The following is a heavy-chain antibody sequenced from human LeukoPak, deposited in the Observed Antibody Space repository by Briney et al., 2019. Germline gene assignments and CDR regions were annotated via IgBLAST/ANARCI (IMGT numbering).Heavy chain of an antibody. CDR3: ARGRGYSGSDLDY. J-gene: IGHJ4*02. CDR1: GGSISNANYY. D-gene: IGHD5-12*01. CDR2: IYYSGST. Sequence: SQTLSLTCTVSGGSISNANYYWRWVRPHPGKGLEWIGYIYYSGSTYYDPSLKSLVTISLDTSKNRFSLKLSAVTAADTVVYYCARGRGYSGSDLDYWGQGTLVTVSS. V-gene: IGHV4-31*01.